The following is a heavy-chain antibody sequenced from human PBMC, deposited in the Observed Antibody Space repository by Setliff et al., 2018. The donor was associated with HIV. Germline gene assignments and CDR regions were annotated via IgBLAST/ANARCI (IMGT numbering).Heavy chain of an antibody. D-gene: IGHD5-12*01. V-gene: IGHV4-38-2*02. CDR1: GYSITSGYY. CDR3: ARERRGGYSGYDSHWYFDL. CDR2: IHHSGST. Sequence: SETLSLTCSVSGYSITSGYYWGWIRQPPGKGLEWIGSIHHSGSTNYNTSLRSRVTISLDTSKNQFSLKLSPVTAADTAVYYCARERRGGYSGYDSHWYFDLWGRGTLVTVSS. J-gene: IGHJ2*01.